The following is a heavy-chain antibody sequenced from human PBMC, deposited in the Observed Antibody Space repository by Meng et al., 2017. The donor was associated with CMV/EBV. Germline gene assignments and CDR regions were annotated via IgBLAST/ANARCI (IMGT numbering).Heavy chain of an antibody. J-gene: IGHJ6*02. Sequence: LSLTCAASGFTFSSYGMHWVRQAPGKGLEWVAVIWYDGSNKYYADSVKGRFTISRDNSKNTLYLQMNSLRAEDTAVYYCAKGLDYYYGIDVWGQGTTVTVSS. V-gene: IGHV3-33*06. CDR3: AKGLDYYYGIDV. D-gene: IGHD4-11*01. CDR1: GFTFSSYG. CDR2: IWYDGSNK.